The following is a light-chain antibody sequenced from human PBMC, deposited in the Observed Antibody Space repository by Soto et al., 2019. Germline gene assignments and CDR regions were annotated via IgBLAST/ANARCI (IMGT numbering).Light chain of an antibody. CDR2: DAS. CDR1: QSVSTN. CDR3: HSYDKWPPGA. V-gene: IGKV3D-15*01. J-gene: IGKJ1*01. Sequence: IEVTQFPATLTESPGERVTLSCRASQSVSTNLAWYQQRPGEAPRLLIFDASARAVDIPGRFSGSGSGTEFTLTISSLQPEDFAVYFCHSYDKWPPGAFGQGTKVDI.